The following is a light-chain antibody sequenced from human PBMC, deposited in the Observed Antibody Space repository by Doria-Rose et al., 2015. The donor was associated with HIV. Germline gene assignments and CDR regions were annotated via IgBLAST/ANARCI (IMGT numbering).Light chain of an antibody. CDR3: QQYSQWPPYT. Sequence: EIVLTQSPATLSVSPGERATLSCRASQGIGSDLAWYQQKPGQAPRLLIYRASIRATGIPRRFTGGGSGTEFTLTISSLQSEDFAVYFCQQYSQWPPYTFGQGTKLEVK. V-gene: IGKV3-15*01. J-gene: IGKJ2*01. CDR1: QGIGSD. CDR2: RAS.